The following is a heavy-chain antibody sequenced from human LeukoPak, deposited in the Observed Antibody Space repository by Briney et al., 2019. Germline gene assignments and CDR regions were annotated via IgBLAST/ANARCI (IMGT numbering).Heavy chain of an antibody. CDR2: IYYSGST. Sequence: TSETLSLTCTVSGGSISSYYWGWIRQPPGKGLEWIGIIYYSGSTYYNPSLKGRVTISVDTSKNQFSLKLTSVTAADTAIYYCGRRGYSRSHFDSWGQGTLVSVSS. V-gene: IGHV4-39*01. CDR1: GGSISSYY. D-gene: IGHD2-2*01. CDR3: GRRGYSRSHFDS. J-gene: IGHJ4*02.